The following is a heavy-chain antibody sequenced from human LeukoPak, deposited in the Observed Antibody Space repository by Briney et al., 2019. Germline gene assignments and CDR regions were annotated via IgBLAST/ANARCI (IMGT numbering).Heavy chain of an antibody. J-gene: IGHJ4*02. CDR2: IDNAGSIM. V-gene: IGHV3-74*03. Sequence: GGSLRLSCAASGFTVSSNYMSWVRQAPGKGLVWVSRIDNAGSIMTYADSVKGRFTISRDKAENTLYLQMNSLRVEDTAVYYCVRSAFHAGSGNYYDYWGQGTLVTVSS. CDR1: GFTVSSNY. CDR3: VRSAFHAGSGNYYDY. D-gene: IGHD3-22*01.